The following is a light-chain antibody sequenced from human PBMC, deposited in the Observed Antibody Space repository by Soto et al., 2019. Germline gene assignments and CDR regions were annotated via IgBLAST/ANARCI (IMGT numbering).Light chain of an antibody. CDR3: SSYTSSSPLGV. CDR2: EVT. CDR1: SSDVGGYNY. J-gene: IGLJ3*02. V-gene: IGLV2-14*01. Sequence: QSALTQPASVSGSPGQSITISCTGTSSDVGGYNYVSWYQQNPGKAPKLMIYEVTNRPSGVSNRFYGSKSDNTASLTISGLQAEDEADYFCSSYTSSSPLGVFGGGTELSVL.